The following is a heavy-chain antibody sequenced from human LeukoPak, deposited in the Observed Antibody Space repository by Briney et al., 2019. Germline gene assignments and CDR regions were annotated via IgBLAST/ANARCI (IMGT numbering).Heavy chain of an antibody. D-gene: IGHD2-15*01. J-gene: IGHJ4*02. CDR3: ARLYCSGGSCYSGLGSADY. Sequence: SETLSLTCAVYGGSFSGYYWSWIRQPPGKGLEWIGSIYYSGSTYYNPSLKSRVTISVDTSKNQFSLKLSSVTAADTAMYYCARLYCSGGSCYSGLGSADYWGQGTLVTVAS. V-gene: IGHV4-34*01. CDR1: GGSFSGYY. CDR2: IYYSGST.